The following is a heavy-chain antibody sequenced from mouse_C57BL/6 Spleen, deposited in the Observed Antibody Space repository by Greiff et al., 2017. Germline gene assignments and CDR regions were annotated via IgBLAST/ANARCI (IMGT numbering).Heavy chain of an antibody. J-gene: IGHJ1*03. CDR2: INPNNGGT. Sequence: EVQLQQSGPELVKPGASVKIPCKASGYTFTDYIMDWVKQSHGKSLEWIGDINPNNGGTIYNQKFKGKATLTVDKSSSTAYMEHRSLTSEYTAVYYCARSLYSNYWYLDVWGTGTTVTVSS. CDR1: GYTFTDYI. D-gene: IGHD2-5*01. CDR3: ARSLYSNYWYLDV. V-gene: IGHV1-18*01.